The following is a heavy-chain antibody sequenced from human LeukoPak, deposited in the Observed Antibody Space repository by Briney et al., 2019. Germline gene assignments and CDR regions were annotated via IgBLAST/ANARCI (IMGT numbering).Heavy chain of an antibody. V-gene: IGHV3-23*01. CDR2: ISGSGVIT. Sequence: PGGSLRLSCEASGFIFSNYAMSWVRQAPVKGLEWVSAISGSGVITYYADSVKGRVNISRDNSKNTLYLQMNSLRAEDTAVYYCAKDMVIAATPFDYWGQGTLVTVSS. CDR1: GFIFSNYA. D-gene: IGHD2-15*01. J-gene: IGHJ4*02. CDR3: AKDMVIAATPFDY.